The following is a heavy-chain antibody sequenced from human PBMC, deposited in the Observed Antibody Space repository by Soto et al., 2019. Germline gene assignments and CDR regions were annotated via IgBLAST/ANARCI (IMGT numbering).Heavy chain of an antibody. V-gene: IGHV4-39*01. J-gene: IGHJ3*02. CDR1: GGSIISSSYY. CDR2: IYYSGST. D-gene: IGHD3-10*01. Sequence: QLQLQESGPGLVKPSETLSLTCTVSGGSIISSSYYWGWIRQPPGKGLEWIGSIYYSGSTYYNPSLKSRVTISVDTSKNQFSLKLSSVTAADTAVYYCARPLGPLRLGDAFDIWGQGTMVTVSS. CDR3: ARPLGPLRLGDAFDI.